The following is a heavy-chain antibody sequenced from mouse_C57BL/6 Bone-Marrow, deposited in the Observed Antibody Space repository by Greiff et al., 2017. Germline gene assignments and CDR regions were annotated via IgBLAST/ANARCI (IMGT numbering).Heavy chain of an antibody. CDR3: ARASYDYPFDY. Sequence: EVQLQQSGPELVKPGASVKISCKASGYTFTDYYMNWVKQSHGKSLEWIGDINPNNGGTSYNQKFKGKATLTVDKSSSTAYMELRSLTSEDSAVXYCARASYDYPFDYWGQGTTLTVSS. CDR1: GYTFTDYY. J-gene: IGHJ2*01. D-gene: IGHD2-4*01. V-gene: IGHV1-26*01. CDR2: INPNNGGT.